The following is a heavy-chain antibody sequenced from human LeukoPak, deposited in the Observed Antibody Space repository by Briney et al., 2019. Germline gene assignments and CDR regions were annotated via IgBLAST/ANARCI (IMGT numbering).Heavy chain of an antibody. CDR1: GYTFTSYG. Sequence: GASVKVSCKASGYTFTSYGISWVRQAPGQGLEWMGWISAYNGNTNYAQKLQGRVTMTTDTSTSTAYMELRSLRSDDTAVYYCARATVPSGSYFPILPYYYYYYYMDVWGKGTTVTVSS. V-gene: IGHV1-18*01. CDR2: ISAYNGNT. CDR3: ARATVPSGSYFPILPYYYYYYYMDV. J-gene: IGHJ6*03. D-gene: IGHD1-26*01.